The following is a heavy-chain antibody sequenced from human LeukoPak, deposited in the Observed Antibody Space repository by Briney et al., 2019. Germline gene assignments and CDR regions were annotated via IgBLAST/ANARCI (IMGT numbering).Heavy chain of an antibody. CDR2: IKPDGSKK. Sequence: PGGSLRLSCAASGFTFSSYWMTWVRQAPGKGLEWVANIKPDGSKKSYVDSVKGRFTISRDNAKNSLYLQMNSLRVEDAAVYYCASQPAVIDLDYWGQGNLATVSS. V-gene: IGHV3-7*01. J-gene: IGHJ4*02. CDR1: GFTFSSYW. D-gene: IGHD2-21*01. CDR3: ASQPAVIDLDY.